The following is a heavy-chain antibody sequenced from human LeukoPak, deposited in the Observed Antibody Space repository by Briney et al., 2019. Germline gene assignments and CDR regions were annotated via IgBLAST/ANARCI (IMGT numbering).Heavy chain of an antibody. J-gene: IGHJ6*02. CDR2: ISAFNGYT. CDR1: GYTFTSYG. D-gene: IGHD5-18*01. CDR3: VRDRRFSSGLSYYYYGMDV. Sequence: ASVKVSCKASGYTFTSYGISWVRQAPGQGLEWVGWISAFNGYTNYIQKFQGRVTMTTDTSTSTAYMELRSLRSDDTAVYYCVRDRRFSSGLSYYYYGMDVCGQGTTVTVSS. V-gene: IGHV1-18*01.